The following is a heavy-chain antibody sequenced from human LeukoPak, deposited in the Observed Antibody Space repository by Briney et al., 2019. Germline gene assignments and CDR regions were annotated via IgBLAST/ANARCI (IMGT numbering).Heavy chain of an antibody. D-gene: IGHD6-13*01. CDR3: ARVFSSWINYFDY. CDR2: IKQDGSEK. Sequence: GGSLRLSSAASGFTFSSYWMSWVRQAPGKGLEWVANIKQDGSEKYYVDSVKGRFTISRDNAKNSLYLQMNSLRAEDTAVYYCARVFSSWINYFDYWGQGTLVTVSS. J-gene: IGHJ4*02. CDR1: GFTFSSYW. V-gene: IGHV3-7*01.